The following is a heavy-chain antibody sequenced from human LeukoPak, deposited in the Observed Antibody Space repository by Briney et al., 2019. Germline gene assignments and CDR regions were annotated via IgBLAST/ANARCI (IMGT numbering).Heavy chain of an antibody. D-gene: IGHD1-1*01. Sequence: GESLRISCKGSGYSFTSNCISWVRQMPGKGLEWMVRIDPSDSYTNYSPSFQGHVTISAAQSISTAYLQWSSLKASDTAMYYCARQPEGTWFDPWGQGTLVTVSS. V-gene: IGHV5-10-1*01. CDR1: GYSFTSNC. CDR3: ARQPEGTWFDP. CDR2: IDPSDSYT. J-gene: IGHJ5*02.